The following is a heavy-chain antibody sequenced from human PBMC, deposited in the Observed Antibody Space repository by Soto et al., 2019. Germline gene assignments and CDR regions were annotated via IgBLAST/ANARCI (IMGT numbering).Heavy chain of an antibody. D-gene: IGHD6-6*01. CDR3: TRDSTQTYFSIATNDY. V-gene: IGHV3-49*03. Sequence: GGSLRLSCTASGFTFGDYAMSWFRQAPGKGLEWVGFIRSKAYGGTTEYAASVKGRFTISRDDSKSIAYLQMNSLKTEDTAVYYCTRDSTQTYFSIATNDYWGQGTLVTVSS. CDR1: GFTFGDYA. CDR2: IRSKAYGGTT. J-gene: IGHJ4*02.